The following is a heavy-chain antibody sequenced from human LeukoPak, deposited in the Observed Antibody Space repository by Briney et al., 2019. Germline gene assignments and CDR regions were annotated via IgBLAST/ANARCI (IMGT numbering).Heavy chain of an antibody. D-gene: IGHD6-19*01. Sequence: ASVKVSCKASGYTFTSYDINWVRQATGQGLEWMGWMNPNSGNTGYAQKFQGRVTMTSDTSISTAYLDLSSLTSEDTAVYYCARNPPSSGWLDPWGQGTLVTVSS. J-gene: IGHJ5*02. V-gene: IGHV1-8*01. CDR3: ARNPPSSGWLDP. CDR1: GYTFTSYD. CDR2: MNPNSGNT.